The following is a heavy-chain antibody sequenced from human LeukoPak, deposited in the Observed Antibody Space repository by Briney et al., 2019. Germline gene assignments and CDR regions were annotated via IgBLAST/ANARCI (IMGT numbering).Heavy chain of an antibody. CDR1: GFTFSSYA. Sequence: GGSLRLSCAASGFTFSSYAMSWVRRAPGKGVEWVSAISGSGGCTYYADSVKGRFTISRDNSKNTLYLQMNSLRAEETAVYYCAKRGILTGYFPTPFDYWGQGTLVTVSS. J-gene: IGHJ4*02. V-gene: IGHV3-23*01. D-gene: IGHD3-9*01. CDR3: AKRGILTGYFPTPFDY. CDR2: ISGSGGCT.